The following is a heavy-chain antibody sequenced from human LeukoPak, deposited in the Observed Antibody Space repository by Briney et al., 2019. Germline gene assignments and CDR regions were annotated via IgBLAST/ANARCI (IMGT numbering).Heavy chain of an antibody. Sequence: PSETLSLTCTVSGGSISSGGYYWSWIRQHPGKGLEWIGYIYYSGSTYYNPSLKSRVTISVDTSKNQFSLKLSSVTAADTAVYYCARERLDTAGGGNDYWGQGTLVTVSS. V-gene: IGHV4-31*03. CDR1: GGSISSGGYY. D-gene: IGHD5-18*01. CDR3: ARERLDTAGGGNDY. CDR2: IYYSGST. J-gene: IGHJ4*02.